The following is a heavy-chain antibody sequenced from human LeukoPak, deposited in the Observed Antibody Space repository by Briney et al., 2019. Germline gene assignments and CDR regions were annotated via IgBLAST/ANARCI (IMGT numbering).Heavy chain of an antibody. Sequence: SETLSLTCTVSAGSISGTSYYWGWIRQPPGKGLEWIGSVYYSGNTYYSPSLKSRVTISVDTSKNQFSLKLSSVTAADTAVYYCARHSSMTTVTFDYWGQGTLVFVSS. V-gene: IGHV4-39*01. J-gene: IGHJ4*02. D-gene: IGHD4-17*01. CDR3: ARHSSMTTVTFDY. CDR2: VYYSGNT. CDR1: AGSISGTSYY.